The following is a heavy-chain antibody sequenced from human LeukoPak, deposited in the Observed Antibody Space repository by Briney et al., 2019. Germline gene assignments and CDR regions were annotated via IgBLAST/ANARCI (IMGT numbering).Heavy chain of an antibody. J-gene: IGHJ6*03. CDR1: GGSFSSYY. CDR3: ARGTRGDYVYHRGNFRRMVYYYYMDV. CDR2: IDHSGST. V-gene: IGHV4-59*01. Sequence: PSETLSLTCTVSGGSFSSYYWTWIRQPPGKGLEWIGYIDHSGSTNYNPSLKSRVSISSDTSKNQFSLKLSSVTAADTAVYYCARGTRGDYVYHRGNFRRMVYYYYMDVWGKGTTVTVSS. D-gene: IGHD4-17*01.